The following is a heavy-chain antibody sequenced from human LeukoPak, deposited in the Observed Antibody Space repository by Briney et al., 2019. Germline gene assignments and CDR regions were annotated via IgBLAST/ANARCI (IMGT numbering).Heavy chain of an antibody. V-gene: IGHV1-2*06. CDR1: GYTFTGYY. J-gene: IGHJ4*02. CDR2: INPNSGGT. CDR3: ARDPWELLLRPIDETLYYFDY. Sequence: GASVKVSCKASGYTFTGYYMHWVRQAPGQGLEWMGRINPNSGGTNYAQKFQGGVTMTRDMSISTAYMELSRLRSDDTAVYYCARDPWELLLRPIDETLYYFDYWGQGTLVTVSS. D-gene: IGHD1-26*01.